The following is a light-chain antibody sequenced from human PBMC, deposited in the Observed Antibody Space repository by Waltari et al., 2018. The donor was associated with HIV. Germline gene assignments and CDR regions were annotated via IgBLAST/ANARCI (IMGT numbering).Light chain of an antibody. Sequence: QSALTQPASVSGSPGQSITISCTGTSSDVGGYNYVSWYQQHPGKAPTLMISEVSNRPSGVTTRLSGSKSGNTASLTISGLQVEDEADYYCSSYTSSSTLYVFGTGTKVTVL. CDR1: SSDVGGYNY. J-gene: IGLJ1*01. V-gene: IGLV2-14*01. CDR3: SSYTSSSTLYV. CDR2: EVS.